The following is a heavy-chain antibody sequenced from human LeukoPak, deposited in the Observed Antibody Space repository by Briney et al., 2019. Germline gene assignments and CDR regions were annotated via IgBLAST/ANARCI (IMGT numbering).Heavy chain of an antibody. V-gene: IGHV4-34*01. J-gene: IGHJ4*02. CDR3: ATRTYGSGLL. Sequence: SVTLSLTCAVYGGSFSGYYWSWIRQPPGKGLEWIGEINHSGSTNYNPSLKSRVTISVDTSKNQFSLKLSSVTAADTAVYHCATRTYGSGLLWGQGTLVTVSS. CDR1: GGSFSGYY. CDR2: INHSGST. D-gene: IGHD3-10*01.